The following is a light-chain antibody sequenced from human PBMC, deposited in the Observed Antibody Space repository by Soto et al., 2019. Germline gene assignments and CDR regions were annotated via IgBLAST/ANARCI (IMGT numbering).Light chain of an antibody. J-gene: IGKJ2*01. V-gene: IGKV3-20*01. CDR3: QHYGGSPQA. Sequence: EIVLTQSPGTLSLSPGERATLSCRDSQSVTRNYLAWYQQKPGQAPRILIYGASSRATGIPDRFSGSGSGTDFTLTITRLEPEDFAVYYCQHYGGSPQAFGQGTKLEIK. CDR1: QSVTRNY. CDR2: GAS.